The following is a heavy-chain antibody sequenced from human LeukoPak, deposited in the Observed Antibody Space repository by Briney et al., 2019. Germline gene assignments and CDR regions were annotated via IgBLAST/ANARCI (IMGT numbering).Heavy chain of an antibody. CDR2: INHSGST. V-gene: IGHV4-34*01. CDR3: ASNPIAAAGRTEHYFDY. J-gene: IGHJ4*02. CDR1: GGSFSGYY. Sequence: SETLSLTCAVYGGSFSGYYWSWIRQPPRKGLEWIGEINHSGSTNYNPSLKSRVTISVDTSKNQFSLKLSSVTAADTAVYYCASNPIAAAGRTEHYFDYWGQGTLVTVSS. D-gene: IGHD6-13*01.